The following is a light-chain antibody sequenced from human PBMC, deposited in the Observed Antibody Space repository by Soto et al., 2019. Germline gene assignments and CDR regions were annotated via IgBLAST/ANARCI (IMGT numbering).Light chain of an antibody. V-gene: IGKV3-15*01. CDR1: ESVSSN. Sequence: EIVMTQSPATLSVSPGERATLSCRATESVSSNLAWYQQKPGQAPRLLIYGAFSKATDIPARFSGSGSGTEFTLTISSLQSEDFAVYYCQQYNKWPLTFGGGTKVDIK. CDR3: QQYNKWPLT. CDR2: GAF. J-gene: IGKJ4*01.